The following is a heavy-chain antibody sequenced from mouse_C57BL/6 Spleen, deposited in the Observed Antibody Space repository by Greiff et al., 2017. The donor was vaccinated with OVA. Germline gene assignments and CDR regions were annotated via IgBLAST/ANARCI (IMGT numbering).Heavy chain of an antibody. Sequence: QVQLKESGAELVKPGASVKISCKASGYAFSSYWMNWVMQRPGKGLEWIGQIYPGDGDPNYNGKFKGKATLTAAKSSSTAYMQLSSLTSEGSAVYFCARGEDDYPDDWGQGTTLTVSS. CDR3: ARGEDDYPDD. CDR2: IYPGDGDP. J-gene: IGHJ2*01. V-gene: IGHV1-80*01. D-gene: IGHD2-4*01. CDR1: GYAFSSYW.